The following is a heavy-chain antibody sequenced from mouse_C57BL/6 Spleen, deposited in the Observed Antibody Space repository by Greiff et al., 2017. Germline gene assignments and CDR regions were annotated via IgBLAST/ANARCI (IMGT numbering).Heavy chain of an antibody. Sequence: QVQLQQPGAELVKPGASVKVSCKASGYTFTSYWMHWVKQRPGQGLEWIGRIHPSDGDTNYNQKFKGKATLTVDKSSSTAYMQLSSLTSEDSAVYYCAPFYYDYDGVDYWGQGTSVTVSS. CDR1: GYTFTSYW. CDR2: IHPSDGDT. CDR3: APFYYDYDGVDY. V-gene: IGHV1-74*01. D-gene: IGHD2-4*01. J-gene: IGHJ4*01.